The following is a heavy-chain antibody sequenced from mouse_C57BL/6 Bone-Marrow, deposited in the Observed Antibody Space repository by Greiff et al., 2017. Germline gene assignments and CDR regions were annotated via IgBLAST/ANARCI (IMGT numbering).Heavy chain of an antibody. Sequence: VQLQQSGAELVKPGASVKISCKASGYAFSSYWMNWVKQRPGKGLEWIGQIYPGDGDTNYNGKFKGKATLTADKSSSTAYMQLSSLTSEDSAVYFCARSIHYGNYGTSYWGQGTLVTVSA. CDR2: IYPGDGDT. CDR1: GYAFSSYW. D-gene: IGHD2-1*01. J-gene: IGHJ3*01. V-gene: IGHV1-80*01. CDR3: ARSIHYGNYGTSY.